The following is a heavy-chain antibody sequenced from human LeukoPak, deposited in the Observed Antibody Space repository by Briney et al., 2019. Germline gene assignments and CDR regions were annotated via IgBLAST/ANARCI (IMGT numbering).Heavy chain of an antibody. CDR3: ARAHYYILTAKPYYFDY. V-gene: IGHV4-30-4*08. CDR1: GGSISSGDYY. D-gene: IGHD3-9*01. J-gene: IGHJ4*02. Sequence: SETLSLTCTVSGGSISSGDYYWSWIRQPPGKGLEWIGYIYYSGSTYYNPSLKSRVTISVDTSKNQFSLKLSSVAAADTAVYYCARAHYYILTAKPYYFDYWGQGTLLTVSS. CDR2: IYYSGST.